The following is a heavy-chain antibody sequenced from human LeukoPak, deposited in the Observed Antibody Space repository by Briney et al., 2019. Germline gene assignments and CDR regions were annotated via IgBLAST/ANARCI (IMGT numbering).Heavy chain of an antibody. V-gene: IGHV4-59*01. D-gene: IGHD6-13*01. Sequence: PSETLSLTCTVSGASISSYYWSWIRQPPGKGLEWIGYIYYSGSTNYNPSLKSRVTISVDTSKKQFSLKLSSVTAADTAVYYCARSIGEYSSSWYQGFDYWGRGTLVTVSS. CDR1: GASISSYY. CDR3: ARSIGEYSSSWYQGFDY. CDR2: IYYSGST. J-gene: IGHJ4*02.